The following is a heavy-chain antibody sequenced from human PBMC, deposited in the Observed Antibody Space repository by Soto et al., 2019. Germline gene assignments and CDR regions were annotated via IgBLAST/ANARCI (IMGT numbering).Heavy chain of an antibody. V-gene: IGHV4-39*01. J-gene: IGHJ4*02. Sequence: SETLSLTCTVSGGSISSTDYYWGWVRLPPGKGLEWIGSILYSGITYYNPSLKSRVTISVDTSKSQFSLKLNSVTAADTAVYFCARSQRGRTAFTFDYWGQGALVTVS. CDR3: ARSQRGRTAFTFDY. D-gene: IGHD3-16*01. CDR1: GGSISSTDYY. CDR2: ILYSGIT.